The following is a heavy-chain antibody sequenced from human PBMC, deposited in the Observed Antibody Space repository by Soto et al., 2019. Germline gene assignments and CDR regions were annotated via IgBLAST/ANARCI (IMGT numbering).Heavy chain of an antibody. CDR2: ISAYNGDT. CDR3: ARDRGVVPPVAGNTHYYYYMDV. J-gene: IGHJ6*03. CDR1: GYSFTNYG. D-gene: IGHD6-19*01. V-gene: IGHV1-18*01. Sequence: QVPLVQSGGEVKKPGASVKVSCKASGYSFTNYGITWVRQAPGQGFEWMGWISAYNGDTNYAQKLQGRVTMTTDASTSTAYLELRSLRSDDTAVYYCARDRGVVPPVAGNTHYYYYMDVWGKGTTVTVSS.